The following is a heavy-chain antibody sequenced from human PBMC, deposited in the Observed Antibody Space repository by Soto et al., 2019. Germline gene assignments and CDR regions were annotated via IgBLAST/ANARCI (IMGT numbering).Heavy chain of an antibody. D-gene: IGHD2-15*01. V-gene: IGHV4-30-4*01. CDR3: ATMGTPATGLYYFDY. Sequence: QVQLQESGPGLVKPSQTLSLTCTVSGGSISNGNYYWSWIRQPPGKGLEWIGFISYSGSTYYSVSLKSRVTISVDTSKNQFSLNLSFVTAADTAVYYCATMGTPATGLYYFDYWGQGTLVTVSS. CDR1: GGSISNGNYY. J-gene: IGHJ4*02. CDR2: ISYSGST.